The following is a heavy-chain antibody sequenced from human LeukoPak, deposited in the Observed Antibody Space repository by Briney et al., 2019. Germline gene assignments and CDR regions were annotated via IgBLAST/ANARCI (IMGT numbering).Heavy chain of an antibody. CDR3: ARDSAGNWNLKGYRYYFDY. D-gene: IGHD1-1*01. Sequence: PSETLSLTCTVSGGSISSGSYYWSWIRQPAGKGLEWIGRIYTSGSTNYNPSLKSRVTISVDTSKNQFSLKLSSVTAADTAVYYCARDSAGNWNLKGYRYYFDYWGQGTLVTVSS. CDR2: IYTSGST. CDR1: GGSISSGSYY. V-gene: IGHV4-61*02. J-gene: IGHJ4*02.